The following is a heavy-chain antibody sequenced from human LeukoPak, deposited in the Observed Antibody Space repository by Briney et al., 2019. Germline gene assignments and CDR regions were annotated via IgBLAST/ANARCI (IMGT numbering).Heavy chain of an antibody. D-gene: IGHD6-19*01. Sequence: GGSLRLSCAVSGFTVSNNYMSWVRQAPGKGLEWVSVMYSGGSTYYADSVKGRFTISRDNSKNTVYLQMNSLRAEDTAVYYCARDLDSSGWWDYYYGMDVWGQGTTVTVSS. CDR3: ARDLDSSGWWDYYYGMDV. CDR2: MYSGGST. V-gene: IGHV3-53*01. CDR1: GFTVSNNY. J-gene: IGHJ6*02.